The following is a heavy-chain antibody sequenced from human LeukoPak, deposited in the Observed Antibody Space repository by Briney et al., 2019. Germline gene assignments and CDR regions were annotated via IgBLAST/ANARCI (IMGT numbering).Heavy chain of an antibody. J-gene: IGHJ3*02. CDR2: INWNGGST. CDR3: ARIYSSSSSRGAFDI. CDR1: GFTFDDYG. V-gene: IGHV3-20*04. Sequence: PGGSLRLSCAASGFTFDDYGMSWVRQAPWKGLEWVSGINWNGGSTGYADSVKGRFTISRDNAKNSLYLQMNSLRAEDTAVYYCARIYSSSSSRGAFDIWGQGTMVTVSS. D-gene: IGHD6-6*01.